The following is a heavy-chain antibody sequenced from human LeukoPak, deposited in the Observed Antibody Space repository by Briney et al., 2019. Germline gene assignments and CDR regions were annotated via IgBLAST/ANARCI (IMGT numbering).Heavy chain of an antibody. CDR3: ARDRPYYYDSSGDEGYYYGMDV. D-gene: IGHD3-22*01. V-gene: IGHV4-59*01. J-gene: IGHJ6*02. CDR2: ISYSGST. CDR1: GGSISSYY. Sequence: PSETLSLTCTVSGGSISSYYWSWIRQPPGKGLEWIGCISYSGSTNYNPSLKSRVTMSVDTSKNQFSLKLSSVTAADTAVYYCARDRPYYYDSSGDEGYYYGMDVWGQGTTVTVSS.